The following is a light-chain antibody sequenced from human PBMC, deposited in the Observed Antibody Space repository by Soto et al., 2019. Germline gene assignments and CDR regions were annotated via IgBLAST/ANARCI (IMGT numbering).Light chain of an antibody. Sequence: IVLTHSPGTLSLSPGERATLSCRASQSVRSSYLDWYQQKPGQAPRLLIYGASSRASGIPDRFSGSGSGTDFTLTISRLEPEDFAVFYCQQYNDWPRTFGQGTKLEIK. J-gene: IGKJ2*01. V-gene: IGKV3-20*01. CDR2: GAS. CDR1: QSVRSSY. CDR3: QQYNDWPRT.